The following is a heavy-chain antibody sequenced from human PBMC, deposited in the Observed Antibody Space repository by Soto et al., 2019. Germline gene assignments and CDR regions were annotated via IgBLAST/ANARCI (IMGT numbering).Heavy chain of an antibody. Sequence: QVQLVESGGGVVQPGRSLRLSCAASGFTLSSYAMHWVRQAPGKGLEWVTVISCAGTSTYYADSVRGRFTISRDNSKDTVYLQLTSLRTEETAVYQCARVPVHEGNDCDSFDSWGQGNVVPVSS. V-gene: IGHV3-30-3*01. D-gene: IGHD2-21*01. CDR1: GFTLSSYA. CDR3: ARVPVHEGNDCDSFDS. CDR2: ISCAGTST. J-gene: IGHJ4*02.